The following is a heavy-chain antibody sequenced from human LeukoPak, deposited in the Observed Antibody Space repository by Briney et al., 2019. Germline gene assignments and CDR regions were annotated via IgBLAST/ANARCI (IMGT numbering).Heavy chain of an antibody. CDR1: GGSISSGGYS. J-gene: IGHJ4*02. CDR2: IYHSGST. CDR3: ARTSYDFWSGYYDY. D-gene: IGHD3-3*01. V-gene: IGHV4-30-2*01. Sequence: PSETLSLTCAVSGGSISSGGYSWSWIRQPPGKGLEWIGYIYHSGSTYYNPSLKSRVTISVDRSKNQFSLKLSSVTAADTAVYCCARTSYDFWSGYYDYWGQGTLVTVSS.